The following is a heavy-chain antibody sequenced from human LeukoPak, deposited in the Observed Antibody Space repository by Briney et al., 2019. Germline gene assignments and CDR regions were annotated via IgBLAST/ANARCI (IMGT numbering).Heavy chain of an antibody. CDR2: ISSSSSYI. V-gene: IGHV3-11*06. CDR3: ARTCSGATCHYFDY. J-gene: IGHJ4*02. Sequence: GGSLRLSCVASGFTFRDYYMSWIRQGPGKGLEWVSYISSSSSYIDYADSVKGRFTISRDNAKNSLYLQMNSLRDEDTAVYYCARTCSGATCHYFDYWGRGTLVTVSS. D-gene: IGHD2-15*01. CDR1: GFTFRDYY.